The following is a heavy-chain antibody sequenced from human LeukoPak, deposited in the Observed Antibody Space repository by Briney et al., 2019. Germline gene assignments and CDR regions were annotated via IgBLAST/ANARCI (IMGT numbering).Heavy chain of an antibody. J-gene: IGHJ3*02. V-gene: IGHV3-21*01. CDR2: ISSSSSYI. CDR1: GFTFSSYS. Sequence: TGGSLRLSCAASGFTFSSYSMNWVRQAPGKGLEWVSSISSSSSYIYYADSVKGRFTISRDNAKNSLYLQMNSLRAEDTAVYYCARDRVDIAHRGAFDIWGQGTMVTVSS. D-gene: IGHD5-12*01. CDR3: ARDRVDIAHRGAFDI.